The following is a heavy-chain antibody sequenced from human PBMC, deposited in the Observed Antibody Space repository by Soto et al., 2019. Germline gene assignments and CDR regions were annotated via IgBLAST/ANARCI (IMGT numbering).Heavy chain of an antibody. Sequence: VQLVESGGGLVRPGGSLRLSCAASGFTFTRHWMTWVRQAPGKGLEWVANIKEDGRETFYLDSVKGRFTISRDNTKNSLFLQMNSVRVEDTAVYDCARSQYRSDCWSGWDFDLWGQGMLVTVSS. V-gene: IGHV3-7*01. CDR2: IKEDGRET. CDR3: ARSQYRSDCWSGWDFDL. D-gene: IGHD3-3*01. CDR1: GFTFTRHW. J-gene: IGHJ4*02.